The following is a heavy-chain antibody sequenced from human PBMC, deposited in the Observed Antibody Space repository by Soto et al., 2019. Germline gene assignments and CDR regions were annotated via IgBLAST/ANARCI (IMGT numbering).Heavy chain of an antibody. D-gene: IGHD3-22*01. V-gene: IGHV4-39*01. J-gene: IGHJ4*02. Sequence: SETLSLTCTVSGGSISSSSYYWGWIRQPPGKGLEWIGSIYYSGSTYYNPSLKSRVTISVDTSKNQFSLKLSSVTAADTAVYYCARQGWVTMIVVVTDRGFDYWGQGTLVTVSS. CDR2: IYYSGST. CDR3: ARQGWVTMIVVVTDRGFDY. CDR1: GGSISSSSYY.